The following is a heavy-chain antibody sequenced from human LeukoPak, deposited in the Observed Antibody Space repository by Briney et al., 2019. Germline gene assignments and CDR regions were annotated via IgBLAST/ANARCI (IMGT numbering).Heavy chain of an antibody. V-gene: IGHV4-31*03. CDR1: GGSISSGGYY. Sequence: SQTLSLTCTVSGGSISSGGYYWSWIRQHPGKGLEWIGYIYYSGSTYYKPSLKSRITISVDASKNQFSLKLSSVTAADTAVYYCARDSPLTRFDYWGQGTLVTVSS. CDR3: ARDSPLTRFDY. CDR2: IYYSGST. J-gene: IGHJ4*02.